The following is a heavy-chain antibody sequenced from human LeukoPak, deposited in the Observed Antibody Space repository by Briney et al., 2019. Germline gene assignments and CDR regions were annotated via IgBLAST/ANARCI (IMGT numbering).Heavy chain of an antibody. CDR2: INHSGST. Sequence: SETLSLTCAVYGGSFSGYYWSWIRKPPGKGLEWIGEINHSGSTNYNPSLKSRVTISVDTSKNQFSLKLSSVTAADTAVYYCARERGYYFDYWGQGTLVTVSS. V-gene: IGHV4-34*01. J-gene: IGHJ4*02. CDR3: ARERGYYFDY. CDR1: GGSFSGYY. D-gene: IGHD3-22*01.